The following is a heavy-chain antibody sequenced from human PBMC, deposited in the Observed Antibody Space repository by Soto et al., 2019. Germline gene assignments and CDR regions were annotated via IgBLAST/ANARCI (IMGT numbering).Heavy chain of an antibody. Sequence: QVQLQESGPGLVKPSQTLSLTCTVSGGSISSGNYYWSWIRQPPGKGLEWIGFISYGGSTYYSASLQSRFTISVDTSKNQFSLNLSFVTAADTAVYYCATMGTPATGLYYFDYWGQGTLVTVSS. D-gene: IGHD1-7*01. J-gene: IGHJ4*02. CDR2: ISYGGST. CDR3: ATMGTPATGLYYFDY. CDR1: GGSISSGNYY. V-gene: IGHV4-30-4*01.